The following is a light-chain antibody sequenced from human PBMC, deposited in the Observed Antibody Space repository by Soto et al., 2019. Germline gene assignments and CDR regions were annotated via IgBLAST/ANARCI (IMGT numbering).Light chain of an antibody. CDR2: DVT. CDR1: SSDVGGFEY. Sequence: QSVLSQPASVSGSPGQSITISCTVASSDVGGFEYVSWYQHQPGKAPKLIIYDVTERPSGVSNRSSGSKSGNTASLTISGIQAEDEGDYYCGSITRGSTSVFGTGTKVTVL. V-gene: IGLV2-14*01. CDR3: GSITRGSTSV. J-gene: IGLJ1*01.